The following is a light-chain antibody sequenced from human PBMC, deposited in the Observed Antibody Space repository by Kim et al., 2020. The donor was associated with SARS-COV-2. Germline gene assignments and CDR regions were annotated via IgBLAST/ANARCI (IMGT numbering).Light chain of an antibody. V-gene: IGLV1-51*01. J-gene: IGLJ1*01. Sequence: GQNVTISCARSSSNVGSNYVSWYQQVPGTAPKLLIYDNFKRPSDIPDRVSGSRSGTTATLGITGLQTADEADYYCGIWDSSLNAYVFGGGTKVTVL. CDR1: SSNVGSNY. CDR2: DNF. CDR3: GIWDSSLNAYV.